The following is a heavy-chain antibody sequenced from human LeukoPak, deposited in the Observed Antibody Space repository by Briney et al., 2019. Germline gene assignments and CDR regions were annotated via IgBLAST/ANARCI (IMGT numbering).Heavy chain of an antibody. CDR2: ISGSGGST. D-gene: IGHD3-22*01. J-gene: IGHJ4*02. CDR3: AKEVVVVITTPTEAGFDY. Sequence: PGRSLRLSCAASGFTFSSYSINWVRQAPGKGLEWVSAISGSGGSTYYADSVKGRFTISRDNSKNTLYLQMNSLRAEDTAVYYCAKEVVVVITTPTEAGFDYWGQGTLVTVSP. V-gene: IGHV3-23*01. CDR1: GFTFSSYS.